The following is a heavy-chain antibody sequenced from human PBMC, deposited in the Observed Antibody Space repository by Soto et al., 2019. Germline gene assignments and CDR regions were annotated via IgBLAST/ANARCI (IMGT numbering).Heavy chain of an antibody. J-gene: IGHJ4*02. V-gene: IGHV3-30*18. CDR3: AKRKRGYSGTSGSDY. Sequence: QVQLVESGGGVVQPGRSLRLSCAASGFTFSSYGMHWVRQAPGKGLEGVAVISYDGSNKYYADSVKGRFTISRDNSKNTLYLQMNSLRAEDTAVYYCAKRKRGYSGTSGSDYWGQGTLVTVSS. D-gene: IGHD5-12*01. CDR1: GFTFSSYG. CDR2: ISYDGSNK.